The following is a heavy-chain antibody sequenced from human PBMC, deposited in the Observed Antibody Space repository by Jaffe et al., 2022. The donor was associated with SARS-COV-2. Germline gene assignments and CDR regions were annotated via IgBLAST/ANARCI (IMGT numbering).Heavy chain of an antibody. Sequence: QVQLVESGGGVVQPGRSLRLSCAASGFTFSSYGMHWVRQAPGKGLEWVAVIWYDGSNKYYADSVKGRFTISRDNSKNTLYLQMNSLRAEDTAVYYCARDYDSSGYYWSTLGFNYYGMDVWGQGTTVTVSS. CDR2: IWYDGSNK. CDR1: GFTFSSYG. CDR3: ARDYDSSGYYWSTLGFNYYGMDV. V-gene: IGHV3-33*01. J-gene: IGHJ6*02. D-gene: IGHD3-22*01.